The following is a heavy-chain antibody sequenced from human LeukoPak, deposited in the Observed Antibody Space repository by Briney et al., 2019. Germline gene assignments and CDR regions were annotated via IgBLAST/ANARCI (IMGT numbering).Heavy chain of an antibody. CDR2: ISGSGGSA. CDR3: ATGGSYPKGAPAHDYFDY. Sequence: GGSLRLSCAASGFTFSSYAMSWVRQAPGKGLEWVSAISGSGGSAYYADSVKGRFTISRDNSKNTLYLQMNSLRAEDTAVYYCATGGSYPKGAPAHDYFDYWGQGTLVTVSS. CDR1: GFTFSSYA. D-gene: IGHD1-26*01. V-gene: IGHV3-23*01. J-gene: IGHJ4*02.